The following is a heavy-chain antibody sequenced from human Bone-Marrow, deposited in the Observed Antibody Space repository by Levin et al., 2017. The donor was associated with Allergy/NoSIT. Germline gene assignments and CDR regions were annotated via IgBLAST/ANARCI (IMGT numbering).Heavy chain of an antibody. CDR2: FTSGGDI. J-gene: IGHJ4*02. D-gene: IGHD6-19*01. CDR1: GFSFSSYS. CDR3: ARDSSGWSRDY. Sequence: GESLKISCAASGFSFSSYSMDWVRQAPGKGLEWVSTFTSGGDIYYADSLRGRFTISRDNAKSSLHLQVNSLRVEDTAVYYCARDSSGWSRDYWGQGTLVTVSS. V-gene: IGHV3-21*01.